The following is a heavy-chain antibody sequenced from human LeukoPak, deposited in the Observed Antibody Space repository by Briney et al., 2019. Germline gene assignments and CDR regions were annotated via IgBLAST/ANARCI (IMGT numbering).Heavy chain of an antibody. CDR1: RGSVSSNSAA. Sequence: SRTLSLTCAISRGSVSSNSAAWNWVRQSPSRGLEWLGRTYYRSKWYNDYAVSVKSRITINPDTSKNQFSLQLNSVTPEDTAVYYCAGDSYGPGGWFDPWGQGTLVTVSS. V-gene: IGHV6-1*01. D-gene: IGHD5-18*01. CDR3: AGDSYGPGGWFDP. CDR2: TYYRSKWYN. J-gene: IGHJ5*02.